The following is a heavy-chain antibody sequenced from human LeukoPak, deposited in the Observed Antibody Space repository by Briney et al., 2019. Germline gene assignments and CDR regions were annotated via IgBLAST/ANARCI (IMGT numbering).Heavy chain of an antibody. CDR2: FDLEDGET. D-gene: IGHD3-22*01. Sequence: ASVKVSCKVSGYTLTELSMHWVRQAPGKGLEWMGGFDLEDGETIYAQKFQGRVTMTEDPSTDTAYMELSSLRSEDTAVYYCATSSGGSSGYYYYWGQGTLVTVSS. J-gene: IGHJ4*02. CDR3: ATSSGGSSGYYYY. CDR1: GYTLTELS. V-gene: IGHV1-24*01.